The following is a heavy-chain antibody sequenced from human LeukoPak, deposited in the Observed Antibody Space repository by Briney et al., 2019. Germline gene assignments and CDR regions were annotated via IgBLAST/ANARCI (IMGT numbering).Heavy chain of an antibody. CDR3: ARRLTQYDCFDP. CDR2: TYYRSTWYN. V-gene: IGHV6-1*01. D-gene: IGHD2-2*01. J-gene: IGHJ5*02. Sequence: SQTLSLTCAISGDSVSSNSVTWNWIRQSPSKGLEWLGRTYYRSTWYNDYAVSVRGRITVNPDTSKNQFSLHLNSVTPEDTAVYYCARRLTQYDCFDPWGQGILVTVSS. CDR1: GDSVSSNSVT.